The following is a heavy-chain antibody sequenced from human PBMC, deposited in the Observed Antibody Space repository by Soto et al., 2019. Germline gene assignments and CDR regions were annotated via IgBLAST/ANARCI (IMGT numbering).Heavy chain of an antibody. CDR3: ARDLGGITGTTFDY. CDR2: IIPIFGTA. Sequence: SVKVSCKASGGTFSSYAISWVRQAPGQGLELMGGIIPIFGTANYAQKFQGRVTITAXXXXXXAXMXLXXXXSEXTAVYYCARDLGGITGTTFDYWGQGALVTVSS. D-gene: IGHD1-7*01. V-gene: IGHV1-69*13. CDR1: GGTFSSYA. J-gene: IGHJ4*02.